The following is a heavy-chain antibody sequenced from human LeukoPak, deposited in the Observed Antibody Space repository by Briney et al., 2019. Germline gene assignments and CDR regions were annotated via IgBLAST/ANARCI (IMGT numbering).Heavy chain of an antibody. CDR1: GYTFTTYT. J-gene: IGHJ4*02. V-gene: IGHV1-18*01. CDR2: MSAYNGNI. CDR3: AKERGGSGYSYGYPFYFDY. D-gene: IGHD5-18*01. Sequence: ASVKVSCKASGYTFTTYTISWVRQAPGQGLEWKGWMSAYNGNIKYAQKFQGRVTMTTDTSSTTAYIELRSLRSDDTAVYYCAKERGGSGYSYGYPFYFDYWGQGTLVTVSS.